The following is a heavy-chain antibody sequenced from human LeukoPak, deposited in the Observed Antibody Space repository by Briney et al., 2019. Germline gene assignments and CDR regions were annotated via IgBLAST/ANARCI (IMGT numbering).Heavy chain of an antibody. CDR3: ARLCAMVRGVIITTLPPKHNWFDP. Sequence: SETLSLTCAVYGGSFSGYYWSWLRQPPGKGLEWIGEINHSGSTNYNPSLKSRVTISVDTSKNQFSLKLSSVTAADTAVYYCARLCAMVRGVIITTLPPKHNWFDPWGQGTLVTVSS. J-gene: IGHJ5*02. V-gene: IGHV4-34*01. D-gene: IGHD3-10*01. CDR1: GGSFSGYY. CDR2: INHSGST.